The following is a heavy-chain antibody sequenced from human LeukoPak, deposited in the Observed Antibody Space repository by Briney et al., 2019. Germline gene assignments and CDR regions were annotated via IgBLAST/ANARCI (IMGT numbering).Heavy chain of an antibody. Sequence: GGSLRLSCALSGITLSNYGMSWVRQAPGKGLEWVAGISGSGGGTNYADSVRGRFTISRDNSKNTLYLQMNSLGAEDTAVYFCAKRGVVIRVILVGFHKEAYYFDSWGQGALVTVSS. D-gene: IGHD3-22*01. CDR2: ISGSGGGT. V-gene: IGHV3-23*01. CDR3: AKRGVVIRVILVGFHKEAYYFDS. CDR1: GITLSNYG. J-gene: IGHJ4*02.